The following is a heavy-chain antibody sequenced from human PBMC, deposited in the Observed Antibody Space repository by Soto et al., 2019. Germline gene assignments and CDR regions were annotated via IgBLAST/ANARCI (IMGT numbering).Heavy chain of an antibody. Sequence: EVQLLESGGGLVQPGGSLRLSCAASGFTFSSYAMSWVRQAPGKGLEWVSAISGSGGSTYYADSVKGRFTISRDKSKKTLYLQMNRIRPEDTAVYYCAKDLQQLVWDYWGQGTLVTVSS. V-gene: IGHV3-23*01. CDR2: ISGSGGST. CDR1: GFTFSSYA. D-gene: IGHD6-13*01. CDR3: AKDLQQLVWDY. J-gene: IGHJ4*02.